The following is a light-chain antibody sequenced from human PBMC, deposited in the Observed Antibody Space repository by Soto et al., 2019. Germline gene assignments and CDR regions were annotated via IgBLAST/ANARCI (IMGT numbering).Light chain of an antibody. V-gene: IGKV3-20*01. CDR3: SKVSASLLST. CDR2: GAF. Sequence: SAVAVSLTPEKRVTLSCRASQSVSSSYLAWYQQKPGQAPRLLIYGAFSRAPGIPDRFSGSGSGTYFTLTISFLYHAEFGICYCSKVSASLLSTF. CDR1: QSVSSSY. J-gene: IGKJ5*01.